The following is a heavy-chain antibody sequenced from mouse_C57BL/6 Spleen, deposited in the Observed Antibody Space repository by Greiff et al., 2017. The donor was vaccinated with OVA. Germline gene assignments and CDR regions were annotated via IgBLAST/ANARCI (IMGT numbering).Heavy chain of an antibody. CDR1: GFTFSDYG. CDR2: ISSGSSTI. Sequence: EVMLVESGGGLVKPGGSLKLSCAASGFTFSDYGMHWVRQAPEKGLEWVAYISSGSSTIYYADTVKGRFTISRDNAKNTLFLQMTSLRSEDTAMYYCARLAAHWYFDVWGTGTTVTVSS. V-gene: IGHV5-17*01. CDR3: ARLAAHWYFDV. J-gene: IGHJ1*03.